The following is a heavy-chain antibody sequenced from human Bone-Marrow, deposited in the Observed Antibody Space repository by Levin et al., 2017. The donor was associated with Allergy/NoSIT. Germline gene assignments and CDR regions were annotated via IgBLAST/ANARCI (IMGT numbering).Heavy chain of an antibody. Sequence: SETLSLTCTVSGDSISSGGHYWSWIRQHPGKGLEWIANMFDSGSPYYNPSLKSRVSISVDTSKNQFSLKLTSVTAADTAIYFCARDLEGGYNQYYFDYWGQGTLVTVSS. J-gene: IGHJ4*02. V-gene: IGHV4-31*03. D-gene: IGHD5-24*01. CDR1: GDSISSGGHY. CDR3: ARDLEGGYNQYYFDY. CDR2: MFDSGSP.